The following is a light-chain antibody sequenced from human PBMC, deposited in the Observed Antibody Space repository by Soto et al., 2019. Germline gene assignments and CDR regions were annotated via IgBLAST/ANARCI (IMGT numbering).Light chain of an antibody. V-gene: IGKV1-5*03. J-gene: IGKJ1*01. CDR2: KAS. Sequence: DIQMSQSPSTLSASVGDRVTITCRASQSISHWVAWYQQKPGKAPNLVIYKASSLETAVPSRFSGSGSGTEFTLTISSLQPDDFATYYCQHYNSYSEAFGQGTKVDIK. CDR1: QSISHW. CDR3: QHYNSYSEA.